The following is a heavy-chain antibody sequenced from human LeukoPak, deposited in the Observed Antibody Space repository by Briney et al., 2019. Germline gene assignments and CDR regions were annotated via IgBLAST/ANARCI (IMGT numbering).Heavy chain of an antibody. J-gene: IGHJ4*02. D-gene: IGHD6-19*01. V-gene: IGHV3-48*01. CDR1: RFTFSSYS. CDR2: ISRSSSTI. Sequence: GGSLILSCAASRFTFSSYSMNWVRQSPGKGLEWISYISRSSSTIYHADSVKGRFTISRDNAKNSLYLQMNSLRAEDTAVYYCARRGAVAEDYWGQGTLVTVSS. CDR3: ARRGAVAEDY.